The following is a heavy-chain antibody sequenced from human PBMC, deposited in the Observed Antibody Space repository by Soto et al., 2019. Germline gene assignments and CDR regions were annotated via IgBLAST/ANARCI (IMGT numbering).Heavy chain of an antibody. J-gene: IGHJ4*02. CDR3: ASRSSGWYFDY. CDR2: ISGSGGST. D-gene: IGHD6-19*01. Sequence: EVQLLESGGGLVQPGGSLRLSCAASGFTFSSYAMSWVRQAPGKGLEWVSIISGSGGSTYYADSVKGRFTISRDNSKNTLYLKMNSLRAEDTAVYSCASRSSGWYFDYWGQGTLVTVSS. V-gene: IGHV3-23*01. CDR1: GFTFSSYA.